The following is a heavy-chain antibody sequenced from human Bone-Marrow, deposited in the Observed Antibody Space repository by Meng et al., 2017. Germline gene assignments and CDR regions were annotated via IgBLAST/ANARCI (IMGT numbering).Heavy chain of an antibody. J-gene: IGHJ4*02. CDR2: ISSSGSTI. D-gene: IGHD3-10*01. V-gene: IGHV3-48*03. CDR1: GFTFSSYE. Sequence: GESLKISCAASGFTFSSYEMNWVRQAPGKGLEWVSYISSSGSTIYYADSVKGRFTISRDNAKNSLYLQMNSLRAEDTAEYYCARDDVVRGVIYSLVDYWGQGTLVTVSS. CDR3: ARDDVVRGVIYSLVDY.